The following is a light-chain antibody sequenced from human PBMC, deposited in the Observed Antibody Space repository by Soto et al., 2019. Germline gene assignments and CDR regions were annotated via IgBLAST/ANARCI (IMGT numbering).Light chain of an antibody. CDR2: DAS. J-gene: IGKJ4*01. CDR3: QRHSNWPLT. CDR1: QSVSTY. V-gene: IGKV3-11*01. Sequence: EIVLTQSPGTLSLSPGERATLSCRASQSVSTYLAWYQQKPGQAPRLLIYDASNRATGIPARFSGGGSGTDFALTISSLEPEDFAVYYCQRHSNWPLTFGGGTKVEI.